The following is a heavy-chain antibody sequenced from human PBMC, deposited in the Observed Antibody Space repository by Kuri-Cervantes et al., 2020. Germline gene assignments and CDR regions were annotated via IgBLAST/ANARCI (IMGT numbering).Heavy chain of an antibody. CDR1: GFTFSSQD. J-gene: IGHJ6*02. Sequence: GESLKILCSASGFTFSSQDMHWVRQATGKGLEWVSAIGTAGDTYYPGTVKGRFTISRENAKNSLYLQMNSLRAGDTTVYYCAREGFLSGYCSGGSCYTLGGYGMDVWGQGTTVTVSS. D-gene: IGHD2-15*01. CDR3: AREGFLSGYCSGGSCYTLGGYGMDV. CDR2: IGTAGDT. V-gene: IGHV3-13*01.